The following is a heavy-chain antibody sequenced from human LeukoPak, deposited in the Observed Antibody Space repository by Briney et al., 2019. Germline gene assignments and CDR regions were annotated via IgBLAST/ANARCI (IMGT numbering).Heavy chain of an antibody. CDR1: GFTFSSYE. CDR3: ARGTYYDFWSGYHVGWFDP. D-gene: IGHD3-3*01. J-gene: IGHJ5*02. CDR2: ISSSGSNI. V-gene: IGHV3-48*03. Sequence: RGSLRLSCAASGFTFSSYEMNWVRQAPGKGLEWVSYISSSGSNIYYADSVKGRFTISRDKAKNSLYLQMNSLRAEDTAVYYCARGTYYDFWSGYHVGWFDPWGQGTLVTVSS.